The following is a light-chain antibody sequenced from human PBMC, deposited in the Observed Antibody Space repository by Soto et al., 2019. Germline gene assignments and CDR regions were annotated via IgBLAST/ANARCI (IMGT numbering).Light chain of an antibody. CDR2: GAS. CDR3: QQYNEWPRT. CDR1: KSVNSN. Sequence: EIVMTQSPATLSVSPGEKTNLSCRANKSVNSNLAWYQQKPGQAPRLLIYGASPRAAGIPDRFSGSGSGTEFTLTIAGLQSEDFALYYCQQYNEWPRTFGQGTKVDIK. J-gene: IGKJ1*01. V-gene: IGKV3-15*01.